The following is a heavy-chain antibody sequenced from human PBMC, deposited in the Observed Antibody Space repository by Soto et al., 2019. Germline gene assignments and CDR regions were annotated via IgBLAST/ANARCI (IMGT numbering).Heavy chain of an antibody. Sequence: GASVKVSRKASGGTFSSYAISWVRQAPGQGLEWMGGIIPIFGTANYAQKFQGRVTITADESTSTAYMELSSLRSEDTAVYYCARGSVAGLRHGGMEVWGQGTTVTVSS. CDR1: GGTFSSYA. CDR2: IIPIFGTA. CDR3: ARGSVAGLRHGGMEV. V-gene: IGHV1-69*13. D-gene: IGHD6-13*01. J-gene: IGHJ6*02.